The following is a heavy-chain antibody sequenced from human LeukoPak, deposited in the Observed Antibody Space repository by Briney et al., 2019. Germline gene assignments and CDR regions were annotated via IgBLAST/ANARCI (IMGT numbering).Heavy chain of an antibody. CDR3: AKDSSSWWTSYYYYYGMDV. Sequence: PGGSLRLSCAASGFTFSNYAMSWVRQAPGKGLEWVSAISGSGGSTYYADSVKGRFTISRDNSKNTLYLQMNSLRAEDTAVYYCAKDSSSWWTSYYYYYGMDVWGQGTTVTVSS. CDR1: GFTFSNYA. J-gene: IGHJ6*02. D-gene: IGHD6-13*01. CDR2: ISGSGGST. V-gene: IGHV3-23*01.